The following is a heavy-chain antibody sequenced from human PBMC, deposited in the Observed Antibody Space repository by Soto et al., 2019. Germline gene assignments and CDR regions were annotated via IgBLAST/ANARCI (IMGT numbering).Heavy chain of an antibody. D-gene: IGHD2-15*01. V-gene: IGHV1-69*13. Sequence: ASVKVSCKASGGTFSSYAISWVRQAPGQGLEWMGGIIPIFGTANYAQKFQGRVTITADESTSTAYMELSSLRSEDTAVYYCARDGVYCSGGSCYFGVYGMDVWGQGTTVTVSS. CDR1: GGTFSSYA. J-gene: IGHJ6*02. CDR2: IIPIFGTA. CDR3: ARDGVYCSGGSCYFGVYGMDV.